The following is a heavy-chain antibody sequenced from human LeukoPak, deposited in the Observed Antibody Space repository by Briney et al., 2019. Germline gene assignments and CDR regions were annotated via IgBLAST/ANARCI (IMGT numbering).Heavy chain of an antibody. D-gene: IGHD2-15*01. J-gene: IGHJ4*02. V-gene: IGHV3-21*01. CDR1: GFSFSAYA. CDR3: ARADCRGGACSLDF. Sequence: PGGSLRLSCAASGFSFSAYAMTWVRQAPGKGLEWVSSISSGGTSMSFAQSLQGRFIISRENTWKSLSLQMNSLRPEDTAVYYCARADCRGGACSLDFWGKGTLVTVSA. CDR2: ISSGGTSM.